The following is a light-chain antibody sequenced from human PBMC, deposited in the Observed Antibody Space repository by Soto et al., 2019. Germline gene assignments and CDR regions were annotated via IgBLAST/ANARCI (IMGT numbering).Light chain of an antibody. V-gene: IGKV3-20*01. J-gene: IGKJ5*01. CDR3: QQYGTSEII. CDR2: DTS. CDR1: QSLSKSF. Sequence: EVVLTQSPGTRSLSPGERATLSCRASQSLSKSFIAWYQQKRGHAPRLXIYDTSSRATGVPARYSASGSGTDFTLTISRLEPEDFAVFFCQQYGTSEIIFGQGTRLEIK.